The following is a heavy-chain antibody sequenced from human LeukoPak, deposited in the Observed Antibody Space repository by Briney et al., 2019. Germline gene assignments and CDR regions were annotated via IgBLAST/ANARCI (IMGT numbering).Heavy chain of an antibody. D-gene: IGHD6-19*01. CDR3: ARRGFSSGWYYFDY. CDR1: GFTFSSYE. CDR2: ISSSGSTI. V-gene: IGHV3-48*03. J-gene: IGHJ4*02. Sequence: GGSLRLSCAAPGFTFSSYEMNWVRQAPGKGLKWVSYISSSGSTIYYADSVKGRFTISGDNAKNSLYLQMNSLRAEDTAVYYCARRGFSSGWYYFDYWGQGTLVTVSS.